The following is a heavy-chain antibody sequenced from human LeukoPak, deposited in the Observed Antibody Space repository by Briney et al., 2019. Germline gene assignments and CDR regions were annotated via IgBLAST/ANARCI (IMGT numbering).Heavy chain of an antibody. Sequence: GASLKVSCKASGYTFTSYDINWVRQATGQGLEWMGWMNPNSGNTGYAQKFQGRVTMTGNTSISTAYMELSSLRSEDTAVYYCARPPNCSSTSCYGYYYGVDVWGQGTTVTVSS. D-gene: IGHD2-2*01. CDR2: MNPNSGNT. CDR1: GYTFTSYD. CDR3: ARPPNCSSTSCYGYYYGVDV. J-gene: IGHJ6*02. V-gene: IGHV1-8*01.